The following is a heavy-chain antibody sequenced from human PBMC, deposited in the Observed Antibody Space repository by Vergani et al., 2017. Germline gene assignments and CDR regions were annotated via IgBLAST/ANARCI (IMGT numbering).Heavy chain of an antibody. V-gene: IGHV4-39*01. Sequence: QLQLQESGPGLVKPSATLSLTCSVSGASIRSRNYYWGWIRQPPGKGLEWISSIYYSGSTYYNPSIKSRVTISVDTSKNHFSLKLSSVTAADTAVYFWARHSTVEWLVKLGWIDPWGQGILVTVSS. CDR1: GASIRSRNYY. D-gene: IGHD6-19*01. CDR3: ARHSTVEWLVKLGWIDP. CDR2: IYYSGST. J-gene: IGHJ5*02.